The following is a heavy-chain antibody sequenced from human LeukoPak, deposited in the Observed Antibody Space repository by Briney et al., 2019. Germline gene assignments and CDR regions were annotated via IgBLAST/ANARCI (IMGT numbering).Heavy chain of an antibody. CDR3: VRVPARASSAFYYFDY. D-gene: IGHD3-22*01. V-gene: IGHV3-30-3*01. Sequence: GGSLRLSCTASGFTFNTYAMHWVRQTPGMGLEWVAVISYDGINIYYLDSVKGRFTISRDNSNNTLYLQITSLRPEDTAVYYCVRVPARASSAFYYFDYWRQGSLVSVSS. CDR1: GFTFNTYA. CDR2: ISYDGINI. J-gene: IGHJ4*02.